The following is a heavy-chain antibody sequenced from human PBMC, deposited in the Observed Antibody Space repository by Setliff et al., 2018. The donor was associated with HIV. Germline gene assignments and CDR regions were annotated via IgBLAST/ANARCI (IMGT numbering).Heavy chain of an antibody. V-gene: IGHV1-2*02. D-gene: IGHD4-17*01. J-gene: IGHJ4*02. CDR2: VSPHNADK. Sequence: ASVKVSCKPSGYTFTDYFLHWVRQAPGQGLEWMGWVSPHNADKNIPRKFQGRVTMTRDTSIITAYMELSSLTSADTAVYYCARDTVKATFSDYWGQGTLVTVSS. CDR3: ARDTVKATFSDY. CDR1: GYTFTDYF.